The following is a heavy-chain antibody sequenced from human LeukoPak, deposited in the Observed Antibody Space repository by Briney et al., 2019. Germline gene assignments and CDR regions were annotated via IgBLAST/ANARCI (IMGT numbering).Heavy chain of an antibody. CDR3: ATYCGGDCAPGGY. V-gene: IGHV1-2*02. D-gene: IGHD2-21*01. CDR1: GYTFTDHY. J-gene: IGHJ4*02. Sequence: ASVKVSXKAFGYTFTDHYVHWMRQAPGQGLEWMGWINPKSGDTKYVQKPQGRLTMTRDTSLRTAYMELTRLRSDDTAVFYCATYCGGDCAPGGYWGQGTLVTVSS. CDR2: INPKSGDT.